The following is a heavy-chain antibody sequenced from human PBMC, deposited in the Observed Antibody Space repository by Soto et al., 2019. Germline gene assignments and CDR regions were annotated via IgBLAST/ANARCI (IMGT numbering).Heavy chain of an antibody. V-gene: IGHV3-7*03. CDR3: ARELYDILTGHGMDV. Sequence: EVQLVESGGGLVQPGGSLRLSCAVSGFTFSSYWMSWVRQAPWKGLEWVANIKQDGSEKHYVDSVKGRFTISRDNAKNSLYLQMNSLRAEDTAVYYCARELYDILTGHGMDVWGQGTTVTVSS. CDR1: GFTFSSYW. J-gene: IGHJ6*02. D-gene: IGHD3-9*01. CDR2: IKQDGSEK.